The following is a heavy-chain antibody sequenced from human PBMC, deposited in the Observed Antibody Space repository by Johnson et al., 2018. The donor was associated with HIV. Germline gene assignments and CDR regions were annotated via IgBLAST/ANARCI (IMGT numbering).Heavy chain of an antibody. Sequence: VQLVESGGGLVQPGGSLRLSCAASGFTFTSYAMSWVRQAPGKGLEWVSAISGSGGSTYYADSVKGRFTISRDNSKNTLYLQMDNLRVEDTAIYYCARDGESQRLPLGDAFDVWGQGTLVTVSS. V-gene: IGHV3-23*04. J-gene: IGHJ3*01. CDR2: ISGSGGST. CDR1: GFTFTSYA. CDR3: ARDGESQRLPLGDAFDV. D-gene: IGHD6-25*01.